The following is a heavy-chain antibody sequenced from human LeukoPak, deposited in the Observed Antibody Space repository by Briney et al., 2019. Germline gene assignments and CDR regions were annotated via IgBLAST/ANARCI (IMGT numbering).Heavy chain of an antibody. CDR1: GGSFSGYY. CDR3: ARGRGKALDY. V-gene: IGHV4-34*01. Sequence: SETLSLTCAVYGGSFSGYYWSWIRQPPGKGLEWIGEINHSGSTNYNPSLKSRVTISVDTSKNQFSLKLSSVTAADTAVYYCARGRGKALDYWGQGTLVTVSS. J-gene: IGHJ4*02. D-gene: IGHD6-13*01. CDR2: INHSGST.